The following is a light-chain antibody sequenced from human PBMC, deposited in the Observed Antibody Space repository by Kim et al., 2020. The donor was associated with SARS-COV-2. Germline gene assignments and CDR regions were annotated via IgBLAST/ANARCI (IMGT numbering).Light chain of an antibody. Sequence: SYELTQPLSVSVALGQTARITCGGNNIGSKNVHWYQQKPGQAPVLAIYRDSNRPSGIPERFSGSNSGNTATLTISRAQAGDEADYYCQVWDSSTYVFGTG. V-gene: IGLV3-9*01. CDR2: RDS. CDR3: QVWDSSTYV. CDR1: NIGSKN. J-gene: IGLJ1*01.